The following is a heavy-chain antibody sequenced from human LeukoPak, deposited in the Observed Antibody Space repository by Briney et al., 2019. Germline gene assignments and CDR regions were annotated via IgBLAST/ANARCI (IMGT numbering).Heavy chain of an antibody. Sequence: RSETQSLICAVSGYFISRGYYWGWIRQRPGTGLELIGSIYHSRNTYYNPSPKSRVTISVDTSKNQFSLRLSSVTAADTAVYYCARIWNYGSFDYWGQGTLVTVSS. CDR2: IYHSRNT. CDR3: ARIWNYGSFDY. J-gene: IGHJ4*02. CDR1: GYFISRGYY. V-gene: IGHV4-38-2*01. D-gene: IGHD1-7*01.